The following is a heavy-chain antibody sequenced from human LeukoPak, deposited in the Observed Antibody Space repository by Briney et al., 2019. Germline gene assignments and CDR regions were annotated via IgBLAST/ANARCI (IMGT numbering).Heavy chain of an antibody. CDR1: GFTVSSNY. CDR3: AREYDDYDEGVFDY. V-gene: IGHV3-53*01. Sequence: GGSLRLSCAASGFTVSSNYMSWVRQAPGKGLEWVSVIYSGGSTYYADSVKGRFTISRDNAKNSLYLQMNSLRAEDTAVYYCAREYDDYDEGVFDYWGQGTLVTVSS. J-gene: IGHJ4*02. D-gene: IGHD4-17*01. CDR2: IYSGGST.